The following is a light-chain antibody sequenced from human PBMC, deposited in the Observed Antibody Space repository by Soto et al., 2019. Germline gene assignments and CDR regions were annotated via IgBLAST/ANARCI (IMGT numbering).Light chain of an antibody. CDR2: SAS. CDR1: QSINNY. J-gene: IGKJ1*01. CDR3: RQYLSYTRT. V-gene: IGKV1-39*01. Sequence: DIQITQSPASLSVSVGDRVTITCRASQSINNYLNWYLQRPGQAPKLLIRSASTLQRGVPSRFISSGAGTECTRSISSLQPDDVVTDYCRQYLSYTRTFGQGTKVDIK.